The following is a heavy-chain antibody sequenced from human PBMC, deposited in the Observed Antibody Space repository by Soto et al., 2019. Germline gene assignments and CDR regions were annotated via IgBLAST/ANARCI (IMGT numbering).Heavy chain of an antibody. Sequence: GASVKVSCKASGYTFTAYYMHWVRQTPGQGLQWMGQINPNSGDTKYAQLFQGRVTMTRDTSISTAYIELSSLTSEDTAVYYCAILVWAGVGHVAATGGSDNWGQGTLVTVSS. D-gene: IGHD6-13*01. CDR2: INPNSGDT. CDR3: AILVWAGVGHVAATGGSDN. J-gene: IGHJ4*02. CDR1: GYTFTAYY. V-gene: IGHV1-2*06.